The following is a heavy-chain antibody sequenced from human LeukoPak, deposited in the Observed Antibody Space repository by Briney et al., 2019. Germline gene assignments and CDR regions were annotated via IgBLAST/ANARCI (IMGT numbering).Heavy chain of an antibody. CDR1: GFTFSSYT. J-gene: IGHJ6*02. V-gene: IGHV3-53*04. CDR2: IYSGGST. Sequence: GGSLRLSCAASGFTFSSYTIKWVRQAPGNGLEWVSVIYSGGSTYYADSVKGRFTISRHNSKNTLYLQMNSLRAEDTAVYYCTASSGWYYYYGLDVWGQGTTVTVSS. CDR3: TASSGWYYYYGLDV. D-gene: IGHD6-19*01.